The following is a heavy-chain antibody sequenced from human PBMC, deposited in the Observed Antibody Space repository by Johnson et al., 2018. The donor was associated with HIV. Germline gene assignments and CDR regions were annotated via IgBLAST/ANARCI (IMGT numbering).Heavy chain of an antibody. Sequence: VHLVESGGGVVRPGGSLRLSCATSGFIFDEYGMSWVRQVPGKGLEWVAGINWNGGSTGYADSVKGRFTISRDNAKNTLFLQMNSLRTEDTAVYSCARDLRFDRLVQGRVIISGVFDMWGQGTVVHVSS. J-gene: IGHJ3*02. CDR2: INWNGGST. D-gene: IGHD3-10*01. V-gene: IGHV3-20*04. CDR1: GFIFDEYG. CDR3: ARDLRFDRLVQGRVIISGVFDM.